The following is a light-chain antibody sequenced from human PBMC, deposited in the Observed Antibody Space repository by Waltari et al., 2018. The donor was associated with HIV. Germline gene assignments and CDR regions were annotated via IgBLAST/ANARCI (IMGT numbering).Light chain of an antibody. J-gene: IGKJ2*01. Sequence: DIQMTQSPPFLSASVGDRVTIACRASQGINSYLAWYQQKPGKAPKLLIYAASTLQSGVPSRVSGSGSGTEFTLTISSLQPEDFATYYCQQINSYPYTFGQGTKLEIK. CDR2: AAS. CDR3: QQINSYPYT. V-gene: IGKV1-9*01. CDR1: QGINSY.